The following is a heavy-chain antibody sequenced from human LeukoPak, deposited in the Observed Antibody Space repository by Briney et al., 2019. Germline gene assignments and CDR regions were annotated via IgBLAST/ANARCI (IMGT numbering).Heavy chain of an antibody. D-gene: IGHD3/OR15-3a*01. Sequence: ASVKVSCKASGYTFSDYYIHWVRQAPGQGLQWMGWINPKSGGRNFALQFPDRVTMTRDTSINTAYMELRSLESDDTAVYYCARAPPLPLGPFTLTGAFDVWGRGTLVTVSS. CDR1: GYTFSDYY. CDR2: INPKSGGR. V-gene: IGHV1-2*02. CDR3: ARAPPLPLGPFTLTGAFDV. J-gene: IGHJ3*01.